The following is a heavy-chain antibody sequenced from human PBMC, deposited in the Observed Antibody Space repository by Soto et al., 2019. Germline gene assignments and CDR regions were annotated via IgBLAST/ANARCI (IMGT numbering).Heavy chain of an antibody. CDR2: IYPGDSDT. CDR1: GYSFTTYW. D-gene: IGHD3-10*01. CDR3: ARPYTMVDAFDI. V-gene: IGHV5-51*01. Sequence: LGESLKISCNVSGYSFTTYWIGWVRQMPGKGLEWMGVIYPGDSDTRYSPSFQGQVTISADKSISTAYLQWRSLKASDTAIYYCARPYTMVDAFDIWGQGTMVTVSS. J-gene: IGHJ3*02.